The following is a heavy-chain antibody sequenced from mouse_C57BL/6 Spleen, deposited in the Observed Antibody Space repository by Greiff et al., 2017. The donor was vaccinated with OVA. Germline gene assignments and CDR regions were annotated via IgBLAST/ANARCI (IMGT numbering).Heavy chain of an antibody. CDR1: GFTFSDYY. J-gene: IGHJ4*01. Sequence: EVMLVESGGGLVQPGGSLKLSCAASGFTFSDYYMYWVRQTPEKRLEWVAYISNGGGSTYYPDTVKGRFTISRDNAKNTLYLQMSRLKSEDTAMYYCARQDYDYEEGYAMDYWGQGTSVTVSS. D-gene: IGHD2-4*01. V-gene: IGHV5-12*01. CDR3: ARQDYDYEEGYAMDY. CDR2: ISNGGGST.